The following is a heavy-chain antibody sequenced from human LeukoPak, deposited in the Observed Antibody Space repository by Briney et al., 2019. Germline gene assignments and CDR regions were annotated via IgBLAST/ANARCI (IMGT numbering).Heavy chain of an antibody. V-gene: IGHV5-51*01. CDR3: ARSSSYCSSTSCPFDC. CDR1: GYSFTSYW. J-gene: IGHJ4*02. D-gene: IGHD2-2*01. CDR2: IYPGDSDT. Sequence: GESLKISCKGSGYSFTSYWIGWVRQMPGKGLEWMGIIYPGDSDTRYSPSFQGQVTISADKSISTAYLQWSSLKASDTAMYYCARSSSYCSSTSCPFDCWGQGTLVTVSS.